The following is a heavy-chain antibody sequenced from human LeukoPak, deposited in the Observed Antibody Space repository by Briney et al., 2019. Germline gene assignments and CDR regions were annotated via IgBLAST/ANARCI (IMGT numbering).Heavy chain of an antibody. Sequence: GGSLRLSCAASGFTFSSHAMSWVRQAPGKGLEWVSAISGSGGSTYYADSVKGRFTISRDKSKDTLYLQMNSLRAEDTAVYYCAKGLAVAGHFDYWGQGTLVTVSS. J-gene: IGHJ4*02. V-gene: IGHV3-23*01. CDR2: ISGSGGST. D-gene: IGHD6-19*01. CDR3: AKGLAVAGHFDY. CDR1: GFTFSSHA.